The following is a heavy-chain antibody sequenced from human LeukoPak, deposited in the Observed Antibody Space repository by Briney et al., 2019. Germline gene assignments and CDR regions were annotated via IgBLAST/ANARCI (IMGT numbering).Heavy chain of an antibody. J-gene: IGHJ4*02. CDR2: ISNGGAGT. V-gene: IGHV3-23*01. CDR1: GFNFRSHA. Sequence: GESLRLSCAASGFNFRSHAMSWVRQAPGKGLEWVSVISNGGAGTYYADSVKGRFTISRDNSKSTLYPQMSSLRAEDTAVYYCAKDHGTNVYDPFDYWGQGTLVTVSS. D-gene: IGHD2-8*01. CDR3: AKDHGTNVYDPFDY.